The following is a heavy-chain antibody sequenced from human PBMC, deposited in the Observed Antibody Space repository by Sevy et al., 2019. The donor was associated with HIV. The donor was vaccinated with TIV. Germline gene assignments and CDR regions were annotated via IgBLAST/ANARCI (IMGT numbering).Heavy chain of an antibody. CDR3: AATREYYYGNSGYFDF. Sequence: ASVKVSCKASGYTFIGYYMHWVRQAPGKGLEWMGSFDPEDGERIYAQKFQGRVTMTEDTSTDTAYMDLSSLRSDDTAVYYCAATREYYYGNSGYFDFWGQGTLVTVSS. V-gene: IGHV1-24*01. D-gene: IGHD3-22*01. CDR1: GYTFIGYY. CDR2: FDPEDGER. J-gene: IGHJ4*02.